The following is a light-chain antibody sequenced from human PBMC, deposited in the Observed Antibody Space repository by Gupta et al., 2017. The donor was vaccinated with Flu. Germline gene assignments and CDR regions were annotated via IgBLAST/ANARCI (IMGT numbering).Light chain of an antibody. J-gene: IGKJ2*01. CDR3: QQLNSYPRT. Sequence: PSFLSAPVGDRVTITCRASHGISSYLAWYQQKPGKAPKLLIYAASTLQSGVPSRFSGSGSGTEFTLTISSLQPEDFATYYCQQLNSYPRTFGQGTKLEIK. CDR2: AAS. V-gene: IGKV1-9*01. CDR1: HGISSY.